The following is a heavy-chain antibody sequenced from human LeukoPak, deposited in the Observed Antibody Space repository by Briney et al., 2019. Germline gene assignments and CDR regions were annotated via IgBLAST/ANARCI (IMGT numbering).Heavy chain of an antibody. D-gene: IGHD2-2*01. CDR1: GYTFTSYY. CDR2: INPSGGST. CDR3: AREDIVVVPALGGFDP. Sequence: ASVKVSCKASGYTFTSYYMHWVRQAPGQGLEWIGIINPSGGSTSYAQKFQGRVTMTRDTSTSTVYMELSSLRSEDTAVYYCAREDIVVVPALGGFDPWGQGTLVTVSS. V-gene: IGHV1-46*03. J-gene: IGHJ5*02.